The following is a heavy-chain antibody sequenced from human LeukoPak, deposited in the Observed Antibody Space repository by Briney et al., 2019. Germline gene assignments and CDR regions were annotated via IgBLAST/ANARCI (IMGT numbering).Heavy chain of an antibody. Sequence: TSETLSLTCTVSGASINSTNFYWGWIRQPPGKGLESIGSIYYTGSTYSNPSLNSRVTISVDTSKNQFSLKLSSVTAADTAVYYCATQGTMTRGGYWLDPWGQGTLVTVSS. CDR3: ATQGTMTRGGYWLDP. D-gene: IGHD3-10*01. J-gene: IGHJ5*02. V-gene: IGHV4-39*01. CDR1: GASINSTNFY. CDR2: IYYTGST.